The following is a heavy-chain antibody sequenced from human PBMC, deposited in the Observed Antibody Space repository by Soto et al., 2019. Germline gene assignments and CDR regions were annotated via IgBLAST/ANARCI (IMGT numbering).Heavy chain of an antibody. CDR2: INHSGST. Sequence: PSETLSLTCAVYGGSFSGYYWSWIRQPPGKGLEWIGEINHSGSTNYNPSLKSRVTISVDTSKNQLSLKLSSVTAADTAVYYCARGWGSYGSGGYWGQGTLVTVSS. CDR1: GGSFSGYY. CDR3: ARGWGSYGSGGY. V-gene: IGHV4-34*01. D-gene: IGHD3-10*01. J-gene: IGHJ4*02.